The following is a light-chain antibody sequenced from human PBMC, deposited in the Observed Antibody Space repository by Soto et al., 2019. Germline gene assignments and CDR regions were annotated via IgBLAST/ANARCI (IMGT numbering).Light chain of an antibody. CDR3: FSHRGGDSHV. CDR1: SSDVGGYNY. V-gene: IGLV2-11*01. CDR2: DVS. J-gene: IGLJ1*01. Sequence: QSVLTQPRSVSGSPGQSVTISCTGTSSDVGGYNYVSWYQQHPGKAPKLMIYDVSKRPSGVPDRFSGSKSGNTASLTISGLQAEDEADYYCFSHRGGDSHVFGTGTKVTVL.